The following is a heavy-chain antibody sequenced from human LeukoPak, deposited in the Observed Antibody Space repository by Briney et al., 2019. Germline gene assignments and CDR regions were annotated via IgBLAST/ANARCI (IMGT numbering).Heavy chain of an antibody. V-gene: IGHV3-7*01. Sequence: GGSLRLSCGASGFTFDDYWMSWVRQAPGQGLEWVANINQDGSEKYYLDSAKGRFTISRDNARNSLYLQMNSLRAEDTAVYYCARRLNTDYWGQGTLVTVSS. J-gene: IGHJ4*02. CDR3: ARRLNTDY. CDR1: GFTFDDYW. CDR2: INQDGSEK.